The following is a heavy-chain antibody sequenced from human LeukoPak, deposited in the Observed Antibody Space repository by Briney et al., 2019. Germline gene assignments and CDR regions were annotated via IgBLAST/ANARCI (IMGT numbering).Heavy chain of an antibody. CDR2: ISSSSSYI. Sequence: GGSLRLSCAASGFTFSSYSMNRVRQAPGKGLEWVSSISSSSSYIYYADSVKGRFTISRDNAKNSLYLQMNSLRAEDTAVYYCVREPDTYSSSWYGYNWFDPWGQGTLVTVSS. D-gene: IGHD6-13*01. J-gene: IGHJ5*02. CDR1: GFTFSSYS. CDR3: VREPDTYSSSWYGYNWFDP. V-gene: IGHV3-21*01.